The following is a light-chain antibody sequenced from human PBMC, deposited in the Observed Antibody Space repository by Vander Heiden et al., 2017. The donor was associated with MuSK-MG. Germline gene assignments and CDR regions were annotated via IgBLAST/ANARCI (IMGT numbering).Light chain of an antibody. CDR1: NIVSIS. J-gene: IGLJ2*01. CDR3: QVWDSTNNHVV. CDR2: YNT. Sequence: SYVLTEPPSGSVATGTTDRMTCGRSNIVSISVHWHQQESGQAPVLVIYYNTDRPSGVPERFSGSNSGNTATLTISRVEAGDEADYYCQVWDSTNNHVVFGGGTKLTVV. V-gene: IGLV3-21*04.